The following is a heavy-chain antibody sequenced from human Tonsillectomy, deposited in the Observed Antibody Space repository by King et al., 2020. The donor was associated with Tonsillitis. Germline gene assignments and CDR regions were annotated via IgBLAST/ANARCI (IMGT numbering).Heavy chain of an antibody. D-gene: IGHD3-10*01. V-gene: IGHV3-30*01. Sequence: VQLVESGGGVVQPGRSLRLSCAASGFTFSTYAMHWVRQAPGKGLEWVAVISYDGSNKYFADSVKGRFSISRDNSKNTLFLQMNSLRPEDTALYSCARDEEETLLWFDEDRYYHYYMDVWGKGTTVTVSS. CDR1: GFTFSTYA. CDR2: ISYDGSNK. CDR3: ARDEEETLLWFDEDRYYHYYMDV. J-gene: IGHJ6*03.